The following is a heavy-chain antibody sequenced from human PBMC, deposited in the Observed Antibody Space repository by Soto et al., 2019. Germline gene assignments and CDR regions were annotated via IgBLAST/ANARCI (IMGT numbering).Heavy chain of an antibody. CDR1: GGSISSGGYY. CDR2: IYYSGST. D-gene: IGHD6-13*01. Sequence: TLSLTCTVSGGSISSGGYYWSWIRQHPGKGLEWIGYIYYSGSTYYNPSLKSRVTISVDTSKNQFSLKLSSVTAADTAVYYCARTRYSSSWYPFDYWGQGTLVTVSS. J-gene: IGHJ4*02. V-gene: IGHV4-31*03. CDR3: ARTRYSSSWYPFDY.